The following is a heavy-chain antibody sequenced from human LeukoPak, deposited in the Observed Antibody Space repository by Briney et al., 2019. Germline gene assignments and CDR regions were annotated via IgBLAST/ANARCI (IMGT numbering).Heavy chain of an antibody. CDR1: GFTFSSYS. Sequence: GGSLRLSCAASGFTFSSYSMNWVRQAPGKGLEWVSYISSSSSTIYYADSVKGRFTISRDNAKNSLYLQMNSLRAEDTAVYYCAREARFGNNDYWGQGTLVTVSS. J-gene: IGHJ4*02. V-gene: IGHV3-48*04. CDR2: ISSSSSTI. CDR3: AREARFGNNDY. D-gene: IGHD1/OR15-1a*01.